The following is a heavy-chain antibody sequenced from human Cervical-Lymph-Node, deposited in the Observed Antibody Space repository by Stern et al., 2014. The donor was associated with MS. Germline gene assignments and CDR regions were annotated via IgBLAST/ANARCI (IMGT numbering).Heavy chain of an antibody. D-gene: IGHD6-19*01. V-gene: IGHV1-18*01. CDR1: GYTFTSYG. CDR2: ISAYNGNT. CDR3: ARDTGYSSGWTHINGGYYYYYYGMDV. Sequence: VQLVEYGAEVKKPGASVKVSCKASGYTFTSYGISWVRQAPGQGLEWMGCISAYNGNTNYAQKLQGRVTMTTDTSTSTAYMELRSLRSDDTAVYYCARDTGYSSGWTHINGGYYYYYYGMDVWGQGTTVTVSS. J-gene: IGHJ6*02.